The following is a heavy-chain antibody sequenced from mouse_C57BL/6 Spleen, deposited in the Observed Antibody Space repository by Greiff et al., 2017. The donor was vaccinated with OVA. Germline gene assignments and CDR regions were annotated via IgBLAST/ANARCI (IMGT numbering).Heavy chain of an antibody. V-gene: IGHV14-4*01. CDR1: GFNIKDDY. CDR3: IPTVVEGAWFAY. J-gene: IGHJ3*01. CDR2: IDPENGDT. Sequence: EVKLQQSGAELVRPGASVKLSCTASGFNIKDDYMHWVKQRPEQGLEWIGWIDPENGDTEYASKFQGKATITADTSSNTAYLQLSSLTSEDTAVYYCIPTVVEGAWFAYWGQGTLVTVSA. D-gene: IGHD1-1*01.